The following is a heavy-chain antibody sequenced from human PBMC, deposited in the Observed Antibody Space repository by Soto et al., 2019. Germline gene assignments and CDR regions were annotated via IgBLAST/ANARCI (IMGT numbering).Heavy chain of an antibody. Sequence: ASVRVSCKASGYTFTGYYVHWVRQAPGQGLEWMGWINSYSGGTNYAQKFQGRVTMTRDTSISTAYMDLTRLTSDDTAVYYCARGRTTGVDYWGQGTLVTVSS. CDR1: GYTFTGYY. CDR2: INSYSGGT. V-gene: IGHV1-2*02. D-gene: IGHD3-10*01. J-gene: IGHJ4*02. CDR3: ARGRTTGVDY.